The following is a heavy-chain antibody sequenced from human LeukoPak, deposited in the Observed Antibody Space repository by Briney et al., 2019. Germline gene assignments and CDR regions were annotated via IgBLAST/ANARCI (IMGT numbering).Heavy chain of an antibody. CDR3: ARDIVVVPAARNYYYGMDV. CDR1: GYTFTSYG. D-gene: IGHD2-2*01. J-gene: IGHJ6*02. Sequence: GASVKVSCKASGYTFTSYGISWVRQAPGQGLEWMGWISAYNGNTNYAQKLQGRVTMTTDTSTSTAYMELRSLRSDDTAVYYCARDIVVVPAARNYYYGMDVWGQGTTVTVSS. CDR2: ISAYNGNT. V-gene: IGHV1-18*01.